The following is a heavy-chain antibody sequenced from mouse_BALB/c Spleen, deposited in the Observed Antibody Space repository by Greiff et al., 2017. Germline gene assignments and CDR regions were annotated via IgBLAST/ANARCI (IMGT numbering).Heavy chain of an antibody. CDR2: ISNLAYSI. J-gene: IGHJ2*01. CDR1: GFTFSDYG. D-gene: IGHD1-1*01. V-gene: IGHV5-15*02. CDR3: ARGLLGYFDY. Sequence: EVHLVESGGGLVQPGGSRKLSCAASGFTFSDYGMAWVRQAPGKGPEWVAFISNLAYSIYYADTVTGRFTISRENAKNTLYLEMSSLRSEDTAMYYCARGLLGYFDYWGQGTTLTVSS.